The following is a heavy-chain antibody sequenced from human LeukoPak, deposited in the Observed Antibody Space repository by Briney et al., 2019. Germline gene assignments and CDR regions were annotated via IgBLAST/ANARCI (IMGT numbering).Heavy chain of an antibody. CDR1: GYSFTGYY. CDR3: ARDKNWKPDY. CDR2: ISAYNGNT. Sequence: ASVKVSCKTSGYSFTGYYIHWVRQAPGQGLEWMGWISAYNGNTNYAQRLQGRVTMTTDTSTSTVYMELRSLRSDDTAVYYCARDKNWKPDYWGQGTLVTVSS. D-gene: IGHD1-1*01. V-gene: IGHV1-18*04. J-gene: IGHJ4*02.